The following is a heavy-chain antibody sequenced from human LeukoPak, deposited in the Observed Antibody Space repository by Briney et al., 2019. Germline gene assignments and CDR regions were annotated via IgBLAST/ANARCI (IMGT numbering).Heavy chain of an antibody. CDR2: FSASGST. D-gene: IGHD1-14*01. CDR1: GFTFRNYG. CDR3: AKDYDRSNIDY. V-gene: IGHV3-23*01. J-gene: IGHJ4*02. Sequence: GGTLRLSCAASGFTFRNYGMNWVRQAPGKGLEWVSAFSASGSTYYADSVKGRFTVSRDNSENMLYLQMNSLRAEDTAVYYCAKDYDRSNIDYWGQGTLVTVSS.